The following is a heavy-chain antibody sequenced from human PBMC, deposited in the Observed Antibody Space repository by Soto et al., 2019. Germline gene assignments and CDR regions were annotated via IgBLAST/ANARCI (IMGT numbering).Heavy chain of an antibody. CDR2: IYYSGST. CDR3: ARDRYADYGDPSEPYWYFDL. V-gene: IGHV4-31*03. CDR1: GGSISSGGYY. J-gene: IGHJ2*01. D-gene: IGHD4-17*01. Sequence: QVQLQESGPGLVKPSQTLSLTCTVSGGSISSGGYYWSWIRQHPGKGLEWIGYIYYSGSTYYNPSLKSRVTTSVDTSKNQFSLKLSSVTAADTAVYYCARDRYADYGDPSEPYWYFDLWGRGTLVTVSS.